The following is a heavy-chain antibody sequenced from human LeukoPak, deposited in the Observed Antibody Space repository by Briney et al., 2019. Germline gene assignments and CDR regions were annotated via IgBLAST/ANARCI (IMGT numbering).Heavy chain of an antibody. Sequence: GGSLRLSCAASGFTFSSYAMHWVRQAPGKGLEWVAVISYDGGNKYYADSVKGRFTISRDNSKNTLYLQMNSLRAEDTAVYYCARVTNTGTTLTSFDYWGQGTLVTVSS. V-gene: IGHV3-30*04. D-gene: IGHD1-1*01. CDR2: ISYDGGNK. CDR3: ARVTNTGTTLTSFDY. J-gene: IGHJ4*02. CDR1: GFTFSSYA.